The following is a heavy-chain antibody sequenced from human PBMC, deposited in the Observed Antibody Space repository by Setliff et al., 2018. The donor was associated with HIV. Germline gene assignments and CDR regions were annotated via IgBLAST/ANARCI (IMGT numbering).Heavy chain of an antibody. CDR1: GFTFGDYA. CDR2: IRNKAYGGTA. J-gene: IGHJ4*02. V-gene: IGHV3-49*04. CDR3: VKGPFNWDDVY. D-gene: IGHD1-1*01. Sequence: PGGSLRLSCTSSGFTFGDYAMSWVRQAPGKGLEWVGFIRNKAYGGTAEYAASMKDRFIISRDDSKSIAYLQMYSLKTEDTAVYYCVKGPFNWDDVYWGQGTLVTVSS.